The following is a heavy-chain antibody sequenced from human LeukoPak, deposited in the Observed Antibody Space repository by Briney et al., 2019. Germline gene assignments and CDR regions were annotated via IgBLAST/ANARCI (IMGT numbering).Heavy chain of an antibody. CDR2: IEYSGST. Sequence: SETLSLTCTVAGASVSSGGYFWNWIRQSPGKGLEWIGYIEYSGSTNYDPSFKSRVTISDDTSKNQISLRLTSVNFADTAIYFCARAAGGSRFNYFDYWGQGTLVTVAS. CDR1: GASVSSGGYF. J-gene: IGHJ4*02. D-gene: IGHD6-13*01. V-gene: IGHV4-61*08. CDR3: ARAAGGSRFNYFDY.